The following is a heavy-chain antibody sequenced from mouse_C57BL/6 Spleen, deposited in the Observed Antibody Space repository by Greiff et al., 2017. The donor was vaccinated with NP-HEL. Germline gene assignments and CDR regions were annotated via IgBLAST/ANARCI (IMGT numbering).Heavy chain of an antibody. D-gene: IGHD1-2*01. CDR3: ARRAYGAWFAY. V-gene: IGHV1-42*01. CDR1: GYSFTGYY. J-gene: IGHJ3*01. Sequence: EVKVVESGPELVKPGASVKISCKASGYSFTGYYMNWVKQSPEKSLEWIGEINPSTGGTTYNQKFKAKATLTVDKSSSTAYMQLKSLTSEDSAVYYCARRAYGAWFAYWGQGTLVTVSA. CDR2: INPSTGGT.